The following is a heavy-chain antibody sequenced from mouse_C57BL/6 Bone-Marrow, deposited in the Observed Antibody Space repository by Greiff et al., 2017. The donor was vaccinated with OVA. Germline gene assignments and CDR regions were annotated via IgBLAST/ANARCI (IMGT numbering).Heavy chain of an antibody. D-gene: IGHD3-1*01. Sequence: VKLQQSGAELVKPGASVKISCKASGYAFSSYWMNWVKQSPGKGLEWIGQIYPGDGDPNYNGKFKGKATLTADKSSSTAYMQLSRLTSEDPGVYYCGTPWFAYWGQGTLVTVSA. J-gene: IGHJ3*01. V-gene: IGHV1-80*01. CDR2: IYPGDGDP. CDR3: GTPWFAY. CDR1: GYAFSSYW.